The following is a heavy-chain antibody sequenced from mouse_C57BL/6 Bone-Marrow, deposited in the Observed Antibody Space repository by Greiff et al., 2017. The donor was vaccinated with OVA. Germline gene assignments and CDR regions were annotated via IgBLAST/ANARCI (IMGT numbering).Heavy chain of an antibody. CDR1: GYTFTSYW. D-gene: IGHD1-1*01. Sequence: VQLQQPGAELVKPGASVQMSCKASGYTFTSYWITWVKQRPGQGLAWIGDIYPGSGSTNYNEKFKSKATLTVATSSSTAYMQHSSLTSENSAVYYCARGRDYYGSSPLCAYWGQGTLVTVSA. V-gene: IGHV1-55*01. J-gene: IGHJ3*01. CDR2: IYPGSGST. CDR3: ARGRDYYGSSPLCAY.